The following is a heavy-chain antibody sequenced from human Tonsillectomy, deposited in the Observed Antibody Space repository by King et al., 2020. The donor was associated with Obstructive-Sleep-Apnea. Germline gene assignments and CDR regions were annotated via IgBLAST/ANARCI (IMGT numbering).Heavy chain of an antibody. J-gene: IGHJ6*02. CDR2: ISAYNGDT. CDR3: AREAAAANDYYYYGMDV. CDR1: GYIFISYG. Sequence: VQLVESGGEVKKPGASVKVSCKASGYIFISYGISWVRQAPGQGLEWMGWISAYNGDTNYAQYLQGRVTMTTDTSTSTAYMELRSLRSDDTAVYFCAREAAAANDYYYYGMDVWGQGTTVTVSS. D-gene: IGHD6-13*01. V-gene: IGHV1-18*01.